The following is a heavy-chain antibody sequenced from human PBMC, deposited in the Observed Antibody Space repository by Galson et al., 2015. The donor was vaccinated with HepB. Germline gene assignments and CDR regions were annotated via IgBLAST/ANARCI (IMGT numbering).Heavy chain of an antibody. CDR1: GFTFSSYW. D-gene: IGHD2-21*02. Sequence: SLRLSCAASGFTFSSYWMHWVRQAPGKGLVWVSRINSDGSSTSYADSVKGRFTISRDNAKNALYLQMNSLRAEDTAVYYCARAYCGGDCYSLWYYYYGMDVWGQGTTVTVSS. CDR3: ARAYCGGDCYSLWYYYYGMDV. V-gene: IGHV3-74*01. CDR2: INSDGSST. J-gene: IGHJ6*02.